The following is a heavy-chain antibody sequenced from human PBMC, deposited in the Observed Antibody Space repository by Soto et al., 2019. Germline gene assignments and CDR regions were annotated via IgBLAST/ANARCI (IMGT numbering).Heavy chain of an antibody. CDR1: GFTFSSYG. CDR2: ISYDGSNK. V-gene: IGHV3-30*18. CDR3: AKDYWSIAAQPDY. J-gene: IGHJ4*02. D-gene: IGHD6-6*01. Sequence: QVQLVESGGGVVQPGRSLRLSCAASGFTFSSYGMHWVRQAPGKGLEWVAVISYDGSNKYYADSVKGRFTISRDNSKNTLYLQTNSLRAEGTAVYYCAKDYWSIAAQPDYWGQGTLVTVSS.